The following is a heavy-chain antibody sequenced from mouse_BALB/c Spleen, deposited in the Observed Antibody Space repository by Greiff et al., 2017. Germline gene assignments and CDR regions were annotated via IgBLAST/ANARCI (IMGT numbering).Heavy chain of an antibody. CDR1: GFNIKDYY. CDR3: YGWAMDY. D-gene: IGHD1-1*02. CDR2: IDPENGDT. V-gene: IGHV14-4*02. Sequence: VQLQQSGAELVRSGASVKLSCTASGFNIKDYYMHWVKQRPEQGLEWIGWIDPENGDTEYAPKFQGKATMTADTSSNTAYLQLSSLTYEDTAVYYCYGWAMDYWGQGTSVTVSS. J-gene: IGHJ4*01.